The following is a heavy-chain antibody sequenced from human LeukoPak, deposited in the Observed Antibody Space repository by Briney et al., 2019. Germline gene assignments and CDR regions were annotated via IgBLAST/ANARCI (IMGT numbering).Heavy chain of an antibody. CDR2: IWYDGSNK. D-gene: IGHD3-22*01. CDR3: ARAMYYYDSSGFDY. Sequence: GGSLRLSCAASGFTFSSYGMHWVRQAPGKGLEWVAVIWYDGSNKYYADSVKGRFTISRDNSKNTLYLQMNSLRAEDTAVYYCARAMYYYDSSGFDYWGQGTLGTVSS. J-gene: IGHJ4*02. V-gene: IGHV3-33*01. CDR1: GFTFSSYG.